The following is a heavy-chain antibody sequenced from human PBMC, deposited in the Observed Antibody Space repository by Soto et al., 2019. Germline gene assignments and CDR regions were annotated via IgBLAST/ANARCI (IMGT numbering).Heavy chain of an antibody. CDR1: GFTFSSCA. V-gene: IGHV3-23*01. J-gene: IGHJ4*02. CDR3: AKDIYPGRPFWFDC. CDR2: ISASGDST. D-gene: IGHD3-3*01. Sequence: PGGSLRLSCTASGFTFSSCAMNWVRQAPGKGLEWVSGISASGDSTNYVGSVKGRFTISRDNSRNTLYLQMNSLRGEDTATYHCAKDIYPGRPFWFDCWGQGTLVTVSS.